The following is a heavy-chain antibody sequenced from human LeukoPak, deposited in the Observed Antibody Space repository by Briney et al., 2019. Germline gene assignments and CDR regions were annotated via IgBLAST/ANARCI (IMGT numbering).Heavy chain of an antibody. CDR1: GYTFSGFW. CDR3: ARDKPRDSVAGSNFDY. D-gene: IGHD6-19*01. J-gene: IGHJ4*02. V-gene: IGHV3-7*01. Sequence: GGSLRLSCAASGYTFSGFWMSWVRQAPGKGLEWVANIKQDASEKYYVDSVKGRFTISRDNAQNSLYLQMNSLRVEDTAVYYCARDKPRDSVAGSNFDYWGQGILVTVSS. CDR2: IKQDASEK.